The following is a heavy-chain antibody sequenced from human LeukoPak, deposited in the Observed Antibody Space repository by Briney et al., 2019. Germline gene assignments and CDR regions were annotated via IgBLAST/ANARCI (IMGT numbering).Heavy chain of an antibody. Sequence: GGSLRLSCADSGFTFSSSAMHWVRQAPVKGLEWVSVIWYDGSNKYYADSVKGRFTISRDNSKNTLYLQMNSLRAEDTAVYYCARDAIVGATNDFDYWGQGTLVTVSS. CDR3: ARDAIVGATNDFDY. J-gene: IGHJ4*02. CDR2: IWYDGSNK. D-gene: IGHD1-26*01. CDR1: GFTFSSSA. V-gene: IGHV3-33*08.